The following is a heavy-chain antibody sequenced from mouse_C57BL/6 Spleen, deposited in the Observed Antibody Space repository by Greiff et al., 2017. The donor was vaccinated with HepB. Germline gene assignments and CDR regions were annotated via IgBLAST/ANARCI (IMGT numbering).Heavy chain of an antibody. Sequence: QVHVKQSGAELARPGASVKMSCKASGYTFTSYTMHWVKQRPGQGLEWIGYINPSSGYTKYNQKFKDKATLTADKSSSTAYMQLSSLTSEDSAVYYCARKGRDDWYFDVWGTGTTVTVSS. J-gene: IGHJ1*03. V-gene: IGHV1-4*01. CDR1: GYTFTSYT. CDR3: ARKGRDDWYFDV. D-gene: IGHD3-3*01. CDR2: INPSSGYT.